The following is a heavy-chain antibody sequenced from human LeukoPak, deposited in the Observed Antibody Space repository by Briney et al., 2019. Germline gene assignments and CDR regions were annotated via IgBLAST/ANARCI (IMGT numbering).Heavy chain of an antibody. Sequence: GGSLRLSCAASGFSFSSYAMSWVRQAPGKGLEWVSAICGSGGSTYYADSVKGRFTISRDNSKNTLYLQMNSLRADDTAVYYCAKDPHYDFWSGYFSWSDPWGQGTLVTVSS. CDR1: GFSFSSYA. CDR3: AKDPHYDFWSGYFSWSDP. D-gene: IGHD3-3*01. CDR2: ICGSGGST. V-gene: IGHV3-23*01. J-gene: IGHJ5*02.